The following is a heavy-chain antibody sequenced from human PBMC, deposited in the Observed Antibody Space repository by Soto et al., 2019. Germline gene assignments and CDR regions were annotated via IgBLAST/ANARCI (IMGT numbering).Heavy chain of an antibody. CDR2: ISPYNGNT. Sequence: QVQLVQSGAEAKKPGASVKVSCKASGYTFTSYGISWVRQAPGQGLEWMGWISPYNGNTNYAQKLQGRVTMTTDTSTSTAYMELRSLRSDDTAFYYCARAVDYYDSSGYYTHEYFQHWGQGTLVTVSS. J-gene: IGHJ1*01. CDR3: ARAVDYYDSSGYYTHEYFQH. V-gene: IGHV1-18*01. D-gene: IGHD3-22*01. CDR1: GYTFTSYG.